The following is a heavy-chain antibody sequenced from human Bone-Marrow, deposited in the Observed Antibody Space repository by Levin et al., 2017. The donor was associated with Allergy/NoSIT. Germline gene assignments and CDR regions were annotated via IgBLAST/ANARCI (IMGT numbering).Heavy chain of an antibody. V-gene: IGHV3-7*05. J-gene: IGHJ4*02. Sequence: GESLTLSCASSFFPFLPSCLRFFLPSPFKGLEWVAHIKQDGSEKYYVDSVKGRFTISRDNSKNTLYLQMNSLRAEDTAVYYCAKGGWLEFWGQGTLVTVSS. CDR2: IKQDGSEK. CDR3: AKGGWLEF. D-gene: IGHD2-15*01. CDR1: FFPFLPSC.